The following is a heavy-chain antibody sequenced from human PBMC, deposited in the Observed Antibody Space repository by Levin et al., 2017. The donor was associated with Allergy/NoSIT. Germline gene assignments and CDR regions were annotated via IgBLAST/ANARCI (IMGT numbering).Heavy chain of an antibody. CDR2: LNEDGRTT. V-gene: IGHV3-74*01. D-gene: IGHD7-27*01. J-gene: IGHJ3*02. CDR3: ARGILGTSVAFDI. CDR1: GFTFSSHW. Sequence: HAGGSLRLSCAASGFTFSSHWMHWVRQTPGKGLMWVSRLNEDGRTTNYADSVRGRFTISRDNAKNTVSLQMNSLRAEDTAVYYCARGILGTSVAFDIWGQGTMVTVSS.